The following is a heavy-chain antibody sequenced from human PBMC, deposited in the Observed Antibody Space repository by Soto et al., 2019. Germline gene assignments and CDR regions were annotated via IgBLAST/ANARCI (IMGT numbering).Heavy chain of an antibody. CDR2: IYYSGST. V-gene: IGHV4-59*01. CDR1: GGSISSYY. CDR3: ARRGIAAAGSPWDYYYYMDV. D-gene: IGHD6-13*01. J-gene: IGHJ6*03. Sequence: PSETLSLTCTVSGGSISSYYWSWIRQPPGKGLEWIGYIYYSGSTNYNPSLKSRVTISVDTSKNQFSLKLSSVTAADTAVYYCARRGIAAAGSPWDYYYYMDVWGKGTTVTVSS.